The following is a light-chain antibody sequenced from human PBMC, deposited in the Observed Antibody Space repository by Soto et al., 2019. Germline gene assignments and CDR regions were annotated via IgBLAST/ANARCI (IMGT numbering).Light chain of an antibody. CDR3: QSTDSSGSSVV. CDR2: NDT. J-gene: IGLJ2*01. CDR1: ALPKQF. V-gene: IGLV3-25*03. Sequence: SYELTQPPSVSLSPGQTARLTCSGDALPKQFAHWYQQKAGQAPVILIYNDTERPSGIPERFSGSSSWTTVTLTISGVQAEDEADYYCQSTDSSGSSVVFGGGTKLTVL.